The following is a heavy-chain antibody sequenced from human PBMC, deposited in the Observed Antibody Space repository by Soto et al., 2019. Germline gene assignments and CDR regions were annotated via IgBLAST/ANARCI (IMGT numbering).Heavy chain of an antibody. CDR3: ARDLGDNRKSMVGRRPFDY. CDR1: GFTFSSYS. CDR2: ISSSSSTI. D-gene: IGHD6-6*01. Sequence: GGSLRLSCAASGFTFSSYSMNWVRQAPGKGLEWVSYISSSSSTIYDADSVKGRFTISRDNAKNSLYLQMNSLRDEGTAVYYCARDLGDNRKSMVGRRPFDYWGQGTLVTVSS. J-gene: IGHJ4*02. V-gene: IGHV3-48*02.